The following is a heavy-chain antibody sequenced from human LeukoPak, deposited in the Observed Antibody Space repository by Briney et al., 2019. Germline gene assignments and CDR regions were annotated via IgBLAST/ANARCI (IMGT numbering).Heavy chain of an antibody. CDR3: AKDRLGAMMYFDF. J-gene: IGHJ4*02. V-gene: IGHV3-23*01. D-gene: IGHD1-26*01. CDR2: LSGSGRGGST. CDR1: GFTFSSYA. Sequence: GGSLRLSCAASGFTFSSYAMNWVRQAPGKGLEWVSGLSGSGRGGSTYYADSVKGRVTISRDNSKNTLYLQVNSLRVEDTAVYYCAKDRLGAMMYFDFWGQGTLVTVSS.